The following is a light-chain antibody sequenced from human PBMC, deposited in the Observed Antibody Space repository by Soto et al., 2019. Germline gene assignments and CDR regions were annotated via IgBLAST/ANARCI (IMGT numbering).Light chain of an antibody. CDR2: GAS. CDR3: QHYNNWPWT. CDR1: QSINSD. Sequence: EIMMTQSSATLSVSPGERVILSCRASQSINSDLAWYQQKPGQAPRFLIYGASTRATGIPARFSGSGSGTQFTLTISSLQSEDSALYYCQHYNNWPWTFGQGTKVDI. J-gene: IGKJ1*01. V-gene: IGKV3-15*01.